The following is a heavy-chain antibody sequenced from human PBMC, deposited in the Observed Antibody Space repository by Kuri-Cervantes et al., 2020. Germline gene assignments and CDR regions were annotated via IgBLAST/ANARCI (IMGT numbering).Heavy chain of an antibody. V-gene: IGHV1-69*06. CDR2: IIPIFGTA. CDR1: GGTFSSYA. CDR3: ATDQPPRGSYFEY. J-gene: IGHJ4*02. Sequence: SVKVSCKASGGTFSSYAISWVRQAPGQGLEWMGGIIPIFGTAIYAQKFQGRVTMTEDTSTDTAYMELSSLRSEDTAVYYCATDQPPRGSYFEYWGQGTLVTVSS. D-gene: IGHD1-26*01.